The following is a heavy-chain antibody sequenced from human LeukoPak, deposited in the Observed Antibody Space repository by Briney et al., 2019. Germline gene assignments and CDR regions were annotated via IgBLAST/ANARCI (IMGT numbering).Heavy chain of an antibody. D-gene: IGHD2-15*01. CDR3: ARGDCSGGSCYSGKSDWFDP. Sequence: ASVKVSCKASGGTFSDYAISWVRQAPGQGLEWMGGIIPIFGTMKYAPKFQGRVTITADESTSTAYMELNSLRSEDTAVYYCARGDCSGGSCYSGKSDWFDPWGQGTLVTVSS. CDR1: GGTFSDYA. CDR2: IIPIFGTM. V-gene: IGHV1-69*13. J-gene: IGHJ5*02.